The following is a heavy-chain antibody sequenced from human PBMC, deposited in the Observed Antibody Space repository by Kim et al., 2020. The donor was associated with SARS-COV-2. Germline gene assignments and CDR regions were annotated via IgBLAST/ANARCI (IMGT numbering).Heavy chain of an antibody. V-gene: IGHV3-66*01. J-gene: IGHJ3*02. Sequence: DSLKGRFTISRDNSKNTLFLQMNSLRAEDTAVYYCAKDRGNVGGVDAFDIWGQGTMVTVSS. CDR3: AKDRGNVGGVDAFDI. D-gene: IGHD1-1*01.